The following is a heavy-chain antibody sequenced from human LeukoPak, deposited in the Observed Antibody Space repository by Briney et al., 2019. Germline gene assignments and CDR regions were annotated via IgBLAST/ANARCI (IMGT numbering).Heavy chain of an antibody. CDR2: TYYSGST. V-gene: IGHV4-39*01. Sequence: KSSETLSLTCTVSGGSISSSSYYWGWIRQPPGKGLEWIGSTYYSGSTYYNPSLKSRVTISVDTSKNQFSLKLSSVTAADTAVYYCAGVPYYYDSSGYGGIWGQRTMVTVSS. CDR3: AGVPYYYDSSGYGGI. J-gene: IGHJ3*02. D-gene: IGHD3-22*01. CDR1: GGSISSSSYY.